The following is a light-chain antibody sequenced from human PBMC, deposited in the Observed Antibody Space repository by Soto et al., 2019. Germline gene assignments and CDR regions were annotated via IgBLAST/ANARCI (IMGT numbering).Light chain of an antibody. CDR3: QQSDSTPET. V-gene: IGKV1-39*01. J-gene: IGKJ1*01. Sequence: DIQMTQSPSSLSASVGDRVTITCRASQTISSYLNWYQQEPGKAPKLLIYATSNLQSGVPSRFSGSGSGTDFSLTISSLQPEDFATYYCQQSDSTPETFGQGTKVEIK. CDR2: ATS. CDR1: QTISSY.